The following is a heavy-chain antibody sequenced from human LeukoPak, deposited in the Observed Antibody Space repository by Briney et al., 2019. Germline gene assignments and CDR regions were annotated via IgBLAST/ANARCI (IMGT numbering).Heavy chain of an antibody. D-gene: IGHD7-27*01. CDR2: IYIGGTI. CDR3: ARDGEDQHYDY. V-gene: IGHV3-66*01. CDR1: GFTVSSNH. Sequence: RDSLRLSCAASGFTVSSNHMSWVRQAPGKGLDWVSVIYIGGTIFYADSVKGRFTISRDNSMTTVYLEMNSLRAEDTAVYYCARDGEDQHYDYWGQGTLVTVST. J-gene: IGHJ4*02.